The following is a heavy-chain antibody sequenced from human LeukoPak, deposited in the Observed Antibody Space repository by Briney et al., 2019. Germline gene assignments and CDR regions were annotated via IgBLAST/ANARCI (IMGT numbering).Heavy chain of an antibody. V-gene: IGHV3-48*04. CDR3: VSGISQAGNNY. CDR1: GFTFSSYN. Sequence: GGSLRLSCEASGFTFSSYNMNWVRQAPGKGLEWVSYISGSGGAVSYADSVKGRFTISRDNAKNSAFLQMDSLRAEDTAVYYCVSGISQAGNNYWGQGTLVTVSS. CDR2: ISGSGGAV. J-gene: IGHJ4*02. D-gene: IGHD6-13*01.